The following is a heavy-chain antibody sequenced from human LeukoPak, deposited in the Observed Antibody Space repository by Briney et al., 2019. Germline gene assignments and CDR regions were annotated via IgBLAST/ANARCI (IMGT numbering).Heavy chain of an antibody. CDR2: ISDSGDST. CDR1: GFTFSSYW. V-gene: IGHV3-23*01. D-gene: IGHD3-9*01. Sequence: GGSLRLSCAASGFTFSSYWMHWVRQAPGRGLEWVSGISDSGDSTYYADSVKGRFTIFRDNSKNTLHLQMNSLRADDTAVYFCAKYLILRRYFDWFDYWGLGTLVTVSS. CDR3: AKYLILRRYFDWFDY. J-gene: IGHJ4*02.